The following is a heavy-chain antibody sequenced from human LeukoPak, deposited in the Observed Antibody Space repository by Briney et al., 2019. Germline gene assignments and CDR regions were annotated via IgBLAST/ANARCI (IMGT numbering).Heavy chain of an antibody. CDR2: ISSSGSTI. Sequence: HSGGSLRLSCAASGFTFSRYSMNWVRQAPGKGLEWVSSISSSGSTIYYADSVKGRFTISRDNAKNSLYLQMNSLRAEDTAVYYCAREGYIRGFDPWGQGTLVTVSS. D-gene: IGHD3-16*02. CDR1: GFTFSRYS. J-gene: IGHJ5*02. V-gene: IGHV3-48*04. CDR3: AREGYIRGFDP.